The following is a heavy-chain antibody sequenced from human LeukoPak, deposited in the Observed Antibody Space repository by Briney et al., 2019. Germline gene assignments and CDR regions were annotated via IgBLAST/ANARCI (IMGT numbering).Heavy chain of an antibody. CDR3: AKDRTTMIVVVTDFDY. CDR2: ISGSGGST. V-gene: IGHV3-23*01. D-gene: IGHD3-22*01. CDR1: GFTFSSYA. J-gene: IGHJ4*02. Sequence: RPGGSLRLSCAASGFTFSSYAMSWVRQAPGKGLAWVSAISGSGGSTYYADSVKGRFTISRDNSKNTLYLQMNRLRADDTAVYYRAKDRTTMIVVVTDFDYWGQGTLVTVSS.